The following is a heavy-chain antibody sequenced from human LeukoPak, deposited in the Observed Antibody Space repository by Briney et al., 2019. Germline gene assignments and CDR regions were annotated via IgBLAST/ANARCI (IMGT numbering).Heavy chain of an antibody. CDR2: ISSSSSYI. Sequence: GGSLRLSCAASGFTFSSYSMNWVRQAPGKGLEWVSSISSSSSYIYYADSVKGRFTISRDNAKNSLYLQMNSLRAEDTAVYYCARGSIVATVFDYWGQGTLVTVSS. CDR1: GFTFSSYS. J-gene: IGHJ4*02. D-gene: IGHD5-12*01. V-gene: IGHV3-21*01. CDR3: ARGSIVATVFDY.